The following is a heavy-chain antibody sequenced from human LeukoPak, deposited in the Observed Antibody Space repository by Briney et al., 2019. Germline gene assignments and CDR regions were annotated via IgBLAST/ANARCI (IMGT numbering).Heavy chain of an antibody. V-gene: IGHV3-30*01. CDR3: ARDARYYYDFCSGYSHNWFDP. J-gene: IGHJ5*02. Sequence: PGGSLRLSCAASGFTFSSYAMHWVRQAPGKGLEWVAVISYDGSNKYYADSVKGRFTISRDISKNTLYLQMNSLRAEDTAVYYCARDARYYYDFCSGYSHNWFDPWGQGTLVTVSS. CDR2: ISYDGSNK. CDR1: GFTFSSYA. D-gene: IGHD3-3*01.